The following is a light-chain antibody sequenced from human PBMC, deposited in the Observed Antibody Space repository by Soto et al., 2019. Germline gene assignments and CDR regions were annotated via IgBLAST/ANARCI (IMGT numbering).Light chain of an antibody. Sequence: QSALTQPRSVSGSPGQSVTISCTRTSSDVGGYNYVSWYQQHPGKAPKLMIYDVSKRPSGVPDRFSGSKSGNTASLTISGLQAEDEADYYCCSYAGSYTPVVFGGGTKVTVL. CDR1: SSDVGGYNY. CDR2: DVS. J-gene: IGLJ2*01. V-gene: IGLV2-11*01. CDR3: CSYAGSYTPVV.